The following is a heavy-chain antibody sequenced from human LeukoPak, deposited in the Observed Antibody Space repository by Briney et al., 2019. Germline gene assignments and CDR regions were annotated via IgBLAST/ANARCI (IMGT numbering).Heavy chain of an antibody. CDR3: ARGVYYDSRNFDY. V-gene: IGHV4-38-2*02. D-gene: IGHD3-22*01. Sequence: KPSETLSLTCTVSGYSISSGYYWGWIRQPPGKGLEWIGSIYHSGSTYYNPSLKSRVTISVDTSKNQFSLKLSSVTAADTAVYYCARGVYYDSRNFDYWGQGTLVTVSS. J-gene: IGHJ4*02. CDR1: GYSISSGYY. CDR2: IYHSGST.